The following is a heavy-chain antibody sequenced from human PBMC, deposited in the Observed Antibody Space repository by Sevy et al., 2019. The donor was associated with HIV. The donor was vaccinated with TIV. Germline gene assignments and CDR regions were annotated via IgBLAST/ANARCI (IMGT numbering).Heavy chain of an antibody. V-gene: IGHV3-30*14. D-gene: IGHD3-16*01. J-gene: IGHJ4*02. CDR3: ARDRGEILHSAFDY. CDR2: ISYDGRNNK. CDR1: GFRFSDYS. Sequence: GGSLRLSCAASGFRFSDYSMHWVRQAPGKGLEWMAVISYDGRNNKYNVDSVKGRFTISRDNSKNTLFLQMNSLRAEDSAIYYCARDRGEILHSAFDYWGQGTLVTVSS.